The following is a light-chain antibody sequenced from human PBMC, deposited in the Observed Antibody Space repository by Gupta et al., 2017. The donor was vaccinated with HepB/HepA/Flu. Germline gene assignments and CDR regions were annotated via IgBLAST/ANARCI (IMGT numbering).Light chain of an antibody. Sequence: QTVVTQEPSLSVSPGGTVPLTCGLSSDSVSTSYYPSWYQQTPGQAPLTLIYNTNTRSSGVPDRFSGSILGNKAALTITGAQADDESDYYCVLYMGSGLWVFGGGTKLTVL. CDR3: VLYMGSGLWV. CDR1: SDSVSTSYY. CDR2: NTN. J-gene: IGLJ3*02. V-gene: IGLV8-61*01.